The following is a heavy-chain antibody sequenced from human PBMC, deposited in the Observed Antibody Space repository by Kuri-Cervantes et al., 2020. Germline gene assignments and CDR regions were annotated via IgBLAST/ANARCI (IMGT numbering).Heavy chain of an antibody. J-gene: IGHJ4*02. CDR1: GLTFSNYW. D-gene: IGHD5-24*01. CDR2: VKHDGSEK. CDR3: ARAGFEMATIYYFDY. V-gene: IGHV3-7*01. Sequence: GGSLRLSCAASGLTFSNYWMSWVRQAPGKGLEWVANVKHDGSEKYYVDSVKGRFTISRDNSKNTLYLQMNSLRAEDTAVYYCARAGFEMATIYYFDYWGQGTLVTVSS.